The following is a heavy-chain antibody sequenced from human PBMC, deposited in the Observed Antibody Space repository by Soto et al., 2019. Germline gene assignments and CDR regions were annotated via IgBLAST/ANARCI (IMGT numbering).Heavy chain of an antibody. CDR2: IYYSGST. CDR3: ASSPHGEEEFDY. V-gene: IGHV4-59*01. D-gene: IGHD3-10*01. Sequence: SETLSLTCTVSGGSISSYYWSWIRQPPGKGLEWIGYIYYSGSTNYNPSLKSRVTISVDTSKNQFSLKLSSVTAADTAVYYCASSPHGEEEFDYWGQGTLVTVSS. CDR1: GGSISSYY. J-gene: IGHJ4*02.